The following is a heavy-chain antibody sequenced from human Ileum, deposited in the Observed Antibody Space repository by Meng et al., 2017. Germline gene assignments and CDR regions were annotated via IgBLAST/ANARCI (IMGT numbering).Heavy chain of an antibody. CDR3: ATSSCSGGSCYFQA. CDR1: GFPFYNYA. CDR2: SSRNSYI. Sequence: GESLKISCAASGFPFYNYAMNWVRQAPGKGLEWASTSSRNSYIYYADSVKGRFSIVRDNAEKSLYLHMNSLRAEDSAVYYCATSSCSGGSCYFQAWGQVTLVTVSS. D-gene: IGHD2-15*01. J-gene: IGHJ1*01. V-gene: IGHV3-69-1*01.